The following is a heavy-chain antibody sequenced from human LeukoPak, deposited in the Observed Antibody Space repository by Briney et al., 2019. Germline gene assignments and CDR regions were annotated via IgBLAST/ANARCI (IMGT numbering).Heavy chain of an antibody. CDR3: ARGLESRAKHLRY. CDR1: GYTFTGYY. V-gene: IGHV1-2*02. CDR2: INPNSGGT. D-gene: IGHD1-26*01. Sequence: GASVKVSCKASGYTFTGYYMHWVRQAPGQGLEWMGWINPNSGGTNYAQKFQGRVTMTRDTSISTAYMELSSLRSEDTAVYYCARGLESRAKHLRYWGQGTLVTVSS. J-gene: IGHJ4*02.